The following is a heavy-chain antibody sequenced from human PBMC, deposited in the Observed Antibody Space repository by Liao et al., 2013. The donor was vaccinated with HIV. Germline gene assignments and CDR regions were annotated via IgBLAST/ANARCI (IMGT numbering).Heavy chain of an antibody. Sequence: QVQLQESGPGLVKPSETLSLTCTVSGGSISNYYWSWIRQPPGKGLEWIGYIYYSGSTNYNPSLKSRVTISVDTSKNQFSLKLSSVTAADTAVYYCARDQAYDYVWGDYRYFDYWGQGTLVTVSS. CDR1: GGSISNYY. D-gene: IGHD3-16*01. J-gene: IGHJ4*02. CDR3: ARDQAYDYVWGDYRYFDY. CDR2: IYYSGST. V-gene: IGHV4-59*01.